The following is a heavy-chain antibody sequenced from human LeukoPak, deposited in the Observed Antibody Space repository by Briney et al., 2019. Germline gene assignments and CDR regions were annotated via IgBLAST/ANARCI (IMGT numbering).Heavy chain of an antibody. Sequence: GGSLRLSCAASGFTSSSYSMNWVRQAPGKGLEWVSSISSSSSYIYYADSVKGRFTISRDNAKNSLYLQMNSLRAEDTAVYYCARVGSSWYDYWGQGTLVTVSS. CDR2: ISSSSSYI. CDR1: GFTSSSYS. D-gene: IGHD6-13*01. J-gene: IGHJ4*02. V-gene: IGHV3-21*01. CDR3: ARVGSSWYDY.